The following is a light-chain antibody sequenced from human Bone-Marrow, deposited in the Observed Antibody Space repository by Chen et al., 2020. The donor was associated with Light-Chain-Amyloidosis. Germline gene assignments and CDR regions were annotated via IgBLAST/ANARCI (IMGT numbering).Light chain of an antibody. Sequence: DIVMPQSPDSLAVSLGVRATINCKSSQSIQYNSDTKNYLAWYQQKPGQPPKLLIYWASTRESGVPDRFRGSGSETDVTLTISSLQAEDVAVYYCQQYYSTPLTFGQGTRVEIK. J-gene: IGKJ1*01. V-gene: IGKV4-1*01. CDR3: QQYYSTPLT. CDR1: QSIQYNSDTKNY. CDR2: WAS.